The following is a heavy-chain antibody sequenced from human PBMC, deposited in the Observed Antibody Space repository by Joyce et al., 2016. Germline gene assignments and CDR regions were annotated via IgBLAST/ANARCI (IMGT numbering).Heavy chain of an antibody. CDR3: AKEYCSGGSCYSF. J-gene: IGHJ4*02. D-gene: IGHD2-15*01. V-gene: IGHV3-23*01. CDR2: ISGSGGST. CDR1: GFTFNSYG. Sequence: EVQLLESGGGLVQPGGSLRLSCTACGFTFNSYGRSWVRQAPGKGLAWVSAISGSGGSTYYTDSVKSRFSISRNKSKSKLYLHMNSLRAEDTAIYYCAKEYCSGGSCYSFWGQGALVTVSS.